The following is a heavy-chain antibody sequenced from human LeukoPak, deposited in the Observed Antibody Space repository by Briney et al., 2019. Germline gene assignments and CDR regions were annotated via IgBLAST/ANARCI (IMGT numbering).Heavy chain of an antibody. V-gene: IGHV4-59*01. Sequence: KSSETLSLTCTVSGGSISSYYCNWIRQPPGKGLEWIGYIYYSGNTNYNPSLKSRLTISLDTSKNQFSLKMSSVTAAYTAVYYCARGELGYFDYWGQGTLVTVSS. J-gene: IGHJ4*02. D-gene: IGHD3-16*01. CDR3: ARGELGYFDY. CDR1: GGSISSYY. CDR2: IYYSGNT.